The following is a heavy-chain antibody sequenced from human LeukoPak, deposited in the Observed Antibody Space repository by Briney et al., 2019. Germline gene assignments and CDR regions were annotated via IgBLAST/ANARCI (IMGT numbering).Heavy chain of an antibody. CDR1: GYTLTELS. J-gene: IGHJ4*02. V-gene: IGHV1-24*01. CDR2: FDPEDGET. D-gene: IGHD3-3*01. CDR3: ATIMKDFWSGFFAY. Sequence: EASVNVSCKVSGYTLTELSMHWVRQAPGKGLEWMGGFDPEDGETIYAQKFQGRVTMTEDTSTDTAYMELSSLRSEDTAVYYCATIMKDFWSGFFAYWGQGTLVTVSS.